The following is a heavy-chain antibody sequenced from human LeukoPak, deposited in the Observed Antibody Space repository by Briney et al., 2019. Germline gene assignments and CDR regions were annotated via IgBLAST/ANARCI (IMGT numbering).Heavy chain of an antibody. D-gene: IGHD3-10*01. V-gene: IGHV4-39*01. J-gene: IGHJ5*02. CDR3: ARRSMVRGRYNWFDP. CDR2: IYYSGST. CDR1: DGSISSSSYY. Sequence: SETLSLTCTVSDGSISSSSYYWGWIRQPPGKGLEWIGSIYYSGSTYYNPSLKSRVTISVDTSKNQFSLKLSSVTAADTAVYYCARRSMVRGRYNWFDPWGQGTLVTVSS.